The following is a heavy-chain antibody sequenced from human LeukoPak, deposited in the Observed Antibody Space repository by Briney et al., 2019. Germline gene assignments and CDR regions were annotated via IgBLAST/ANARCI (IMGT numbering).Heavy chain of an antibody. CDR2: ISYIGST. D-gene: IGHD5-12*01. CDR1: DDSFSSHY. Sequence: PSETLSLTCAVSDDSFSSHYWTWIRQPPGKGLEWIGYISYIGSTNYNPSLKSRVTISIDTSKNQFSLKLSSVTAADTAVYYCARGGYRGYSGYADWGQGTLVTVSS. CDR3: ARGGYRGYSGYAD. V-gene: IGHV4-59*11. J-gene: IGHJ4*02.